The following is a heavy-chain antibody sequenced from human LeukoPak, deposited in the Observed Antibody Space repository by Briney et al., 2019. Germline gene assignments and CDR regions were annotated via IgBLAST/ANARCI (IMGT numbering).Heavy chain of an antibody. CDR2: IYTSGST. D-gene: IGHD3-22*01. J-gene: IGHJ3*02. CDR1: GGSISSGSYY. V-gene: IGHV4-61*02. Sequence: TLSLTCTVSGGSISSGSYYWSWIRQPAGKGLEWIGRIYTSGSTNYNPSLKSRVTISVDTSKNQFSLKLSSVTAADTAVSYCAREARMYYYDSSGQAADAFDIWGQGTMVTVSS. CDR3: AREARMYYYDSSGQAADAFDI.